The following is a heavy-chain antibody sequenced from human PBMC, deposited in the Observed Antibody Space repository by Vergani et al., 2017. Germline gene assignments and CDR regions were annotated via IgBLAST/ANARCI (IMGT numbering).Heavy chain of an antibody. V-gene: IGHV1-69-2*01. D-gene: IGHD4-17*01. J-gene: IGHJ6*02. CDR3: ATPQTVTTGGMEV. CDR1: GYTFTDHY. CDR2: VDPEDGET. Sequence: EVQLVQSGAEVKKPGATMKLSCKVSGYTFTDHYMHWVKQAPGKGLEWMGLVDPEDGETIYAEKFKGRVTIAADTSTDTAHLELSSLRSEDTAVYYCATPQTVTTGGMEVWLQGTTLVVSS.